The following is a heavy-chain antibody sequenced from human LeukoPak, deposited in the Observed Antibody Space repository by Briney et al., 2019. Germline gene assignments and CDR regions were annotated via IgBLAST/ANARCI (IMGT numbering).Heavy chain of an antibody. Sequence: SETLSLTCTVSGGSISSYYWSWIRQPAGKGLEWIGRIHTSGSTNYNPSLKSRVTVSVDTSKNQFSLKLSSVTAADTAVYYCVRGSTLRHYQYWGQGTLVTVSS. V-gene: IGHV4-4*07. CDR2: IHTSGST. D-gene: IGHD3-16*01. CDR1: GGSISSYY. J-gene: IGHJ4*02. CDR3: VRGSTLRHYQY.